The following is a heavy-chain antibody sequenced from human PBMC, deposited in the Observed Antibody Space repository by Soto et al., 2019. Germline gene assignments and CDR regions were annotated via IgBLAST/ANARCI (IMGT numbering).Heavy chain of an antibody. V-gene: IGHV3-23*01. Sequence: GGSLRLSCAASGFTFSSYAMSWVRQAPGKGLEWVSAISGSGGSTYYADSVKGRFTISRDNSKNTLYLQMNSLRAEETAVYYCAKDTEFSDIVVVPAAMPSDYWGQGTLVTVSS. D-gene: IGHD2-2*01. J-gene: IGHJ4*02. CDR1: GFTFSSYA. CDR3: AKDTEFSDIVVVPAAMPSDY. CDR2: ISGSGGST.